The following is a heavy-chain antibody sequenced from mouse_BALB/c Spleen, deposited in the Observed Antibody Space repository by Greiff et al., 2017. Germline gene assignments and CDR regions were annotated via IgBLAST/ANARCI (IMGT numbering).Heavy chain of an antibody. CDR3: AREDGYGAMDY. Sequence: DVMLVESGGGLVKPGGSLKLSCAASGFTFSSYAMSWVRQSPEKRLEWVAEISSGGSYTYYPDTVTGRFTISRDNAKNTLYLEMSSLRSEDTAMYYCAREDGYGAMDYWGQGTSVTVSS. CDR2: ISSGGSYT. D-gene: IGHD1-2*01. J-gene: IGHJ4*01. CDR1: GFTFSSYA. V-gene: IGHV5-9-4*01.